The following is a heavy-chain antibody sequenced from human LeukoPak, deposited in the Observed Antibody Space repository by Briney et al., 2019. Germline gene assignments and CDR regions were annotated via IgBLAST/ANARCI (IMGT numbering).Heavy chain of an antibody. Sequence: PGRSLRLSCAASGFTFDDYAMHWVRQVPGKGLEWVSGISWNSGSIGYADSVKGRFTISRDNVKNSLYLQMNSLRVEDTALYYCAKDSGSNPTNWFDPWGQGTLVTVSS. CDR3: AKDSGSNPTNWFDP. CDR2: ISWNSGSI. D-gene: IGHD3-10*01. CDR1: GFTFDDYA. V-gene: IGHV3-9*01. J-gene: IGHJ5*02.